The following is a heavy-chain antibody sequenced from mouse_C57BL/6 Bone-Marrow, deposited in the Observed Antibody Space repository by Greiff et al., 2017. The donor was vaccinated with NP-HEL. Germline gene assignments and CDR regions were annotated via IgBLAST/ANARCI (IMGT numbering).Heavy chain of an antibody. J-gene: IGHJ2*01. CDR2: FHPYNDDT. CDR3: ARRNVYYGSLFDY. D-gene: IGHD1-1*01. Sequence: VKLQESGAELVKPGASVKMSCKASGYTFTTYPIEWMKQNHGKSLEWIGNFHPYNDDTKYNEKFKGKATLTVEKSSSTVYLELSRLTSDDSAVYYCARRNVYYGSLFDYWGQGTTLTVSS. V-gene: IGHV1-47*01. CDR1: GYTFTTYP.